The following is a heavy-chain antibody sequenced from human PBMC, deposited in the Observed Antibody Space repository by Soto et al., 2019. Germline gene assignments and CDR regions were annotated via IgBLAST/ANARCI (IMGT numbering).Heavy chain of an antibody. CDR2: IYYSGST. CDR3: ARERAGGNSIYWFDP. Sequence: QVQLQESGPGLVKPSETLSLTCTVSGGSISSYYWSWIRQPPGKGLEWIGYIYYSGSTNYNPSLKSRVTISVDTSKNQYSLKLSSVTAADTAVYYCARERAGGNSIYWFDPWGQGTLVTVSS. CDR1: GGSISSYY. V-gene: IGHV4-59*01. J-gene: IGHJ5*02. D-gene: IGHD2-21*02.